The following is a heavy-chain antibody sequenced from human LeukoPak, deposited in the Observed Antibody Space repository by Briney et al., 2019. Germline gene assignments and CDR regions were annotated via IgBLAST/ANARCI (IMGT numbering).Heavy chain of an antibody. V-gene: IGHV1-46*01. CDR3: ARVPIFGVGPLLDAFDI. D-gene: IGHD3-3*02. CDR1: GYTFTSYY. J-gene: IGHJ3*02. CDR2: INPSGGTT. Sequence: ASVKVSCKASGYTFTSYYMHWVRQAPGQGLEWVGIINPSGGTTSYAQKFQGRVTMTRDTSTSTVYMELSSLRSEDTAVYYCARVPIFGVGPLLDAFDIWGQGTMVTVSS.